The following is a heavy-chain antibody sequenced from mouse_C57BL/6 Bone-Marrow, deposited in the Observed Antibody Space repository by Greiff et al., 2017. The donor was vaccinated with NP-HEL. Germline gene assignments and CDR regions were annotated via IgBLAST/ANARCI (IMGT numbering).Heavy chain of an antibody. D-gene: IGHD2-3*01. J-gene: IGHJ3*01. V-gene: IGHV5-4*01. CDR1: GFTFSSYA. CDR2: ISDGGSYT. CDR3: AREANDGYSFAY. Sequence: DVQLQESGGGLVKPGGSLKLSCAASGFTFSSYAMSWVRQTPEKRLEWVATISDGGSYTYYPDNVKGRFTISRDNAKNNLYLQMSHLKSEDTAMYYCAREANDGYSFAYWGQGTLVTVSA.